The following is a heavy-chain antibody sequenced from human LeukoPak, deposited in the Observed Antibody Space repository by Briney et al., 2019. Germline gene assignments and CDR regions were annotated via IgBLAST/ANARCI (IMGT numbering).Heavy chain of an antibody. CDR1: GFTFSGSA. CDR3: ARDRGLTIDY. J-gene: IGHJ4*02. D-gene: IGHD5-24*01. CDR2: IRSKANSYAT. V-gene: IGHV3-73*01. Sequence: GGSLKLSCADSGFTFSGSAMHWVRQASGKGLEWVGRIRSKANSYATAYAASVKGRFTISRDDSKNTAYLQMNSLKTEDTAVYYCARDRGLTIDYWGQGTLVTVSS.